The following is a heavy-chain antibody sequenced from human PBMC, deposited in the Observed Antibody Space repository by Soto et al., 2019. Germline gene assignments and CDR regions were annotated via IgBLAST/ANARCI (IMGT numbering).Heavy chain of an antibody. Sequence: QITLKESGPTLVKPTQTLPLTCTFSGFSLSTSGLGVGWIRQPPGKALEWLALIYWDDEKSYSPSLKSRLTITNDTPKNQVVLTMTNMDPVDTATYYCAHTTYGKDWFDPWGQGTLVTGSS. CDR2: IYWDDEK. D-gene: IGHD4-17*01. V-gene: IGHV2-5*02. CDR1: GFSLSTSGLG. J-gene: IGHJ5*02. CDR3: AHTTYGKDWFDP.